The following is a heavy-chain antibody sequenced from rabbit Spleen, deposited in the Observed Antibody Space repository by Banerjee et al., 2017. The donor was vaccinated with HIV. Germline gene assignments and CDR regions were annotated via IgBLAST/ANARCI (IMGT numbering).Heavy chain of an antibody. Sequence: QSLEESGGGLVKPGASLTLTCKASGFSFNSGYDMCWVRQAPGKGLEWIACIYAGSSGSTYSAIWAKGRFTISKTSSTMVTLQMTSLTAADTATYFCARDHVSSGGYILNLWGPGT. J-gene: IGHJ4*01. CDR2: IYAGSSGST. V-gene: IGHV1S40*01. CDR3: ARDHVSSGGYILNL. CDR1: GFSFNSGYD. D-gene: IGHD1-1*01.